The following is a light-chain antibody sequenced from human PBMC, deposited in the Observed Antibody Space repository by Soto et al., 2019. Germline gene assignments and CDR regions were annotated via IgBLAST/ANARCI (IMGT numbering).Light chain of an antibody. CDR1: QSVSNSY. CDR3: QQRSNWPIT. V-gene: IGKV3D-20*02. Sequence: EIVLTQSPGTLSLSPGEIATISCRASQSVSNSYLAWYQQNPGQAPRLLIFGASSRATGIPDRFIGSWFGTDCTLTISSLEPADAAVYYCQQRSNWPITLGQGTRLEIK. J-gene: IGKJ5*01. CDR2: GAS.